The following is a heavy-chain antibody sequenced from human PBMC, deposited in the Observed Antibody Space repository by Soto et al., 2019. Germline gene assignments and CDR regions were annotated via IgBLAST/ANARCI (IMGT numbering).Heavy chain of an antibody. D-gene: IGHD2-21*02. CDR3: ARRRYCGYDCYHKHYYGMDV. CDR2: IIPLLGTT. J-gene: IGHJ6*02. CDR1: GDTFSSYT. Sequence: QVQLVQSGAEVKKPGSSVKVSCRASGDTFSSYTVNWVRQAPGRGLEWLGRIIPLLGTTDYAQKFKGRVTITADKSTNIVYMELSSLRSEDRAVYYCARRRYCGYDCYHKHYYGMDVWGQGTTVTVAS. V-gene: IGHV1-69*08.